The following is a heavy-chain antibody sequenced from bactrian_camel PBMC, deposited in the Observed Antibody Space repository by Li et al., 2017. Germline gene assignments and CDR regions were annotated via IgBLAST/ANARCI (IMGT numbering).Heavy chain of an antibody. CDR3: ASPSKDSWFYEYHF. D-gene: IGHD6*01. CDR2: VDSDGST. Sequence: VQLVESGGGSVQSGGSLRLSCVASGYTYKSNCIGWFRQTPGKEREGVAVVDSDGSTSYADSVKGRFTISRDNAKNTVYLRLNSLKTEDLAMYYCASPSKDSWFYEYHFWGQGTQVTVS. V-gene: IGHV3S53*01. CDR1: GYTYKSNC. J-gene: IGHJ4*01.